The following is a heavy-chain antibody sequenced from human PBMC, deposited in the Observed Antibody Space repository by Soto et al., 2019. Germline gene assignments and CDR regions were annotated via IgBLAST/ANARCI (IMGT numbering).Heavy chain of an antibody. CDR1: GFTFSSYA. CDR3: ARGSRFLTGYYSY. CDR2: ISGSGGST. D-gene: IGHD3-9*01. V-gene: IGHV3-23*01. Sequence: GGSLRLSCAASGFTFSSYAMSWVRQAPGKGLEWVSAISGSGGSTYYADSVKGRFTISRDNAKNTLYLQMNSLRAEDTAVYYCARGSRFLTGYYSYWGQGTLVTVSS. J-gene: IGHJ4*02.